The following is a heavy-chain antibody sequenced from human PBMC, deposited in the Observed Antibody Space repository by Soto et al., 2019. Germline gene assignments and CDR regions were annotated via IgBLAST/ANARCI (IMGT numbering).Heavy chain of an antibody. D-gene: IGHD3-10*01. CDR1: GYSFTSYW. J-gene: IGHJ4*02. Sequence: LGESLKISCKGSGYSFTSYWIGWVRQMPGKGLEWMGIIYPGDSDTRNSPSFQGQVTISADKSISTAYLQWSSLKASDTAIYYCARPYYYGSEYYFDYWGQGTLVTVSS. V-gene: IGHV5-51*01. CDR2: IYPGDSDT. CDR3: ARPYYYGSEYYFDY.